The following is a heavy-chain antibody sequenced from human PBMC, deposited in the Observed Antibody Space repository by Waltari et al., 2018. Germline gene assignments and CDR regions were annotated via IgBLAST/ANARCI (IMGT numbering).Heavy chain of an antibody. CDR2: ISGSGGTS. CDR1: GFTFSHFA. V-gene: IGHV3-23*01. Sequence: VQLLESGGDLIQPGGSLRLSCAASGFTFSHFAMTWVRQAPGNGLEWVSSISGSGGTSYYKDSVTGRFTIYRDNSENTRYLHMNSLRAEDSAIYYCAKDRGSGRIYFDSWGRGTLVAVSS. J-gene: IGHJ4*02. CDR3: AKDRGSGRIYFDS. D-gene: IGHD3-10*01.